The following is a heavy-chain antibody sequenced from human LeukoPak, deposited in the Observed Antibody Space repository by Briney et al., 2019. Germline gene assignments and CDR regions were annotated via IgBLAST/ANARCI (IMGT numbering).Heavy chain of an antibody. D-gene: IGHD2-21*01. V-gene: IGHV3-7*01. CDR3: ARGVYSLDV. J-gene: IGHJ6*04. CDR2: MNEDGTER. Sequence: GGSLRLSCVASGFTFSSYWMTWVRQAPGKGLEWVANMNEDGTERYYVDSVKGRCTISRDNAKNSLYLQMNSLRAEDTAVYYCARGVYSLDVWGKGITVTVSS. CDR1: GFTFSSYW.